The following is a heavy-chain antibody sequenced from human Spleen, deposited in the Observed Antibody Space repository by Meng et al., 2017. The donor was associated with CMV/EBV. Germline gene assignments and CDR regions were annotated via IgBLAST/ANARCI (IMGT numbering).Heavy chain of an antibody. CDR1: GFIFSTSG. CDR3: AKVYGDYGGYFDY. D-gene: IGHD4-17*01. V-gene: IGHV3-30*12. J-gene: IGHJ4*02. CDR2: ISYDGSNK. Sequence: GGSLRLSCAASGFIFSTSGMHWVRQAPGKGLEWVAVISYDGSNKCYADSVKGRFTISRDNSKNTLYLQMNSLRAEDTAVYYCAKVYGDYGGYFDYWGQGTLVTVSS.